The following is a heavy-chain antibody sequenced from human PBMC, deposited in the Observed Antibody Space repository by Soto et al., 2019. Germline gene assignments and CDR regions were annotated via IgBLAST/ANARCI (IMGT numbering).Heavy chain of an antibody. CDR2: MNPNSGNT. Sequence: ASVKVSCKASGYTFTSYDITWVRQATGQGLEWMGWMNPNSGNTGYAQKFQGRVTMTRNTSISTAYIELSSLRSEDTAVYYCAKISSSYYYYMDVWGKGTTVTVSS. CDR1: GYTFTSYD. J-gene: IGHJ6*03. D-gene: IGHD2-2*01. V-gene: IGHV1-8*01. CDR3: AKISSSYYYYMDV.